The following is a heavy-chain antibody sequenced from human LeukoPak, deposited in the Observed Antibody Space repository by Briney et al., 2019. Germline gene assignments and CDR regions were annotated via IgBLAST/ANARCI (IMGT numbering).Heavy chain of an antibody. Sequence: SETLSLTCTVSGGSISSYYWSWIRQPPGKGLEWVGYIYYSGSTNYNPSLKSRVTISVDTSKNQFSLKLSSVTAADTAVYYCARHQLYSSGWSLDYWGQGTLVTVSS. CDR2: IYYSGST. J-gene: IGHJ4*02. CDR1: GGSISSYY. CDR3: ARHQLYSSGWSLDY. D-gene: IGHD6-19*01. V-gene: IGHV4-59*08.